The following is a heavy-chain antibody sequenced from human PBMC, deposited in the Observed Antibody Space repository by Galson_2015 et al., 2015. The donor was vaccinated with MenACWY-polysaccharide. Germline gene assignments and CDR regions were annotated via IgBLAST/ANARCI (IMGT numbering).Heavy chain of an antibody. CDR2: IRSKAYGGTP. CDR3: TRFSAYFRDSNGSFDAFDI. D-gene: IGHD3-22*01. CDR1: GFNFGDYG. Sequence: SLRLSCAASGFNFGDYGMIWLRQAPGKGLEWISLIRSKAYGGTPESAASVKGRFTMSRDDSKRIAYLQMNSLNTEDTAVYYRTRFSAYFRDSNGSFDAFDIWGRGTMVTVSS. J-gene: IGHJ3*02. V-gene: IGHV3-49*03.